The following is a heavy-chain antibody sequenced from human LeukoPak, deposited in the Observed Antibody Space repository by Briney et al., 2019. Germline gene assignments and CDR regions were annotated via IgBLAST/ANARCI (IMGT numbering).Heavy chain of an antibody. V-gene: IGHV1-2*02. D-gene: IGHD6-19*01. Sequence: ASVKVSCKASGYTFTGYYMHWVRQAPGEGLEWMGWINPNSGGTNYAQKFQGRVTMTRDTSTSTVYMELSRLRSEDTAVYFCARAPPYEWLASVDYWGQGTLVTVSS. CDR1: GYTFTGYY. CDR3: ARAPPYEWLASVDY. J-gene: IGHJ4*02. CDR2: INPNSGGT.